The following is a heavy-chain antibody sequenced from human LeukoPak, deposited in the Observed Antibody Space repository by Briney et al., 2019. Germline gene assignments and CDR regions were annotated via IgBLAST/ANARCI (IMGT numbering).Heavy chain of an antibody. CDR3: ANLYGDYPDY. J-gene: IGHJ4*02. Sequence: PGGSLRLSCAGSGFTFTSYVMSWVRQAPGKGLEWVSVVSASGGITYYADSVKGRFTVSRDNSENMLYLQMNSLRAEDTAVYYCANLYGDYPDYWGQGTLVTVSS. CDR2: VSASGGIT. V-gene: IGHV3-23*01. CDR1: GFTFTSYV. D-gene: IGHD4/OR15-4a*01.